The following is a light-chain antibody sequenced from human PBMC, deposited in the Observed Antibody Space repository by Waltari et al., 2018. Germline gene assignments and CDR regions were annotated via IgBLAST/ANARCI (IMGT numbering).Light chain of an antibody. J-gene: IGKJ5*01. CDR2: WAS. CDR1: QSVLYTSNNKNN. CDR3: QQYLTTPLT. Sequence: DIVMTQSPDSLAVSLGERVTIDCKSSQSVLYTSNNKNNLAWYQQRPGQPPKLLIYWASTRESGVPDRFSGSGSGTDFTLTISNLQAEDVAVYFCQQYLTTPLTFGQGTRLEIK. V-gene: IGKV4-1*01.